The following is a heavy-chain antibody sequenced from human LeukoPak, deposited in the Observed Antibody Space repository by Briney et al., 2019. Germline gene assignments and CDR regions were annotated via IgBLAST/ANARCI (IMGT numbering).Heavy chain of an antibody. CDR3: ARDREQRLFDY. Sequence: PSETVSLTCTVSGGSISSYYWSWIRQPPGKGLEWIGYIYYSGSTNYNPSLKSRVTISVDTSKNQFSLKLSSVTAADTAVYYCARDREQRLFDYWGQGTLVTVSS. CDR1: GGSISSYY. D-gene: IGHD5-24*01. CDR2: IYYSGST. V-gene: IGHV4-59*01. J-gene: IGHJ4*02.